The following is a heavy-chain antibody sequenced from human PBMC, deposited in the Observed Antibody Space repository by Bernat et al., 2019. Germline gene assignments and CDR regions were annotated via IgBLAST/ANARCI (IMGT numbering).Heavy chain of an antibody. J-gene: IGHJ4*01. D-gene: IGHD3-16*01. CDR3: ARAYY. Sequence: EVQLVESGGGLVQPGGSLRLSCAASGFTFSTFWMTWVRQAPGKGLEWVANIKSDGSEKYYVDSVKGRFTISRDNGRDSLYLQMNSLRAEDTAVYYCARAYYWGQEPWSPSPQ. CDR2: IKSDGSEK. CDR1: GFTFSTFW. V-gene: IGHV3-7*01.